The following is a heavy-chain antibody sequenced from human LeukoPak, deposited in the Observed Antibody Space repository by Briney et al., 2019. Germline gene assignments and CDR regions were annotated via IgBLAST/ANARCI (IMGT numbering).Heavy chain of an antibody. V-gene: IGHV3-9*01. Sequence: ISWNSGSIGYAVSVKVRFTISRYNAKISLYLQMNSLRAEDTALYYCAKDIRRSGGSIDYWGQGTLVTVSS. D-gene: IGHD2-15*01. CDR3: AKDIRRSGGSIDY. J-gene: IGHJ4*02. CDR2: ISWNSGSI.